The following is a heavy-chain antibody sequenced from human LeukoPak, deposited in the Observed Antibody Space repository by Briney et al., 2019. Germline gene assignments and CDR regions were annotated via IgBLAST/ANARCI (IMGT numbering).Heavy chain of an antibody. J-gene: IGHJ3*02. CDR3: ARDRSSLFGVLFDDAFDI. CDR2: IYFSGST. D-gene: IGHD3-3*01. V-gene: IGHV4-4*07. Sequence: SETPSLTCSVSGASITTYYWSWIRQPAGRGLEWIGRIYFSGSTNYNPSLRSRITMSVDTSKNQFSLNLNPVTAADTAVYYCARDRSSLFGVLFDDAFDIWGQGTMVTVSS. CDR1: GASITTYY.